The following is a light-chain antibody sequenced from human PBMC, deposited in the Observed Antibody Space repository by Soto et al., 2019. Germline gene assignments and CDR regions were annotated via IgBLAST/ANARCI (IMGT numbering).Light chain of an antibody. V-gene: IGLV2-14*01. CDR2: EVS. CDR3: ISYTSSSTSYV. CDR1: NTDVGGYNY. Sequence: QSVLTQPPSASGSPGQSVTISCTGSNTDVGGYNYVAWYQQHPGKVPRLMIYEVSNRPSGVPNRFSGSKSGSTASLTISGLQAEDEADYYCISYTSSSTSYVFGTGTQLTVL. J-gene: IGLJ1*01.